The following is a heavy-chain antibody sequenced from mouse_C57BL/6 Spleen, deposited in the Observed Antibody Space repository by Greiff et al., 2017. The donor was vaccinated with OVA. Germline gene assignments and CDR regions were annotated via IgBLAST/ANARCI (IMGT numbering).Heavy chain of an antibody. CDR1: GYTFTDYE. CDR2: IDPETGGT. V-gene: IGHV1-15*01. Sequence: QVQLQHSGAELVRPGASVTLSCKASGYTFTDYEMHWVKQTPVHGLEWIGAIDPETGGTAYNQKFKGKAILTADKSSSTAYMELRSLTSEDSAVYYCTRGTTVVATDYWGQGTTLTVSS. J-gene: IGHJ2*01. CDR3: TRGTTVVATDY. D-gene: IGHD1-1*01.